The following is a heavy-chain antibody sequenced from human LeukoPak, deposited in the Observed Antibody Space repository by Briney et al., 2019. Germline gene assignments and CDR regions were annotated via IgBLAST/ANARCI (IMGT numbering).Heavy chain of an antibody. J-gene: IGHJ3*02. CDR1: GFTFSSYS. CDR3: VVEQQLVRGAFDI. Sequence: NPGGSLRLSCAASGFTFSSYSMNWVRQAPGKGLEWVSSISSSSSYIYYADSVKGRFTISRDNAKNSLYLQMNSLRAEDTAVYYCVVEQQLVRGAFDIWGQGTMVTVSS. CDR2: ISSSSSYI. V-gene: IGHV3-21*01. D-gene: IGHD6-13*01.